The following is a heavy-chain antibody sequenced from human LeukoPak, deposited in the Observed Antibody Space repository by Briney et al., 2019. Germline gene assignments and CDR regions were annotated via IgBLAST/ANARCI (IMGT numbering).Heavy chain of an antibody. D-gene: IGHD6-13*01. V-gene: IGHV1-69*13. CDR1: GYTFTSYD. Sequence: ASVKVSCKASGYTFTSYDINWVRQAPGQGLEWMGGIIPIFGTANYAQKFQGRVTITADESTSTAYMELSSLRSEDTAVYYCARGPRGQYSSSWYYWGQGTLVTVSS. CDR2: IIPIFGTA. J-gene: IGHJ4*02. CDR3: ARGPRGQYSSSWYY.